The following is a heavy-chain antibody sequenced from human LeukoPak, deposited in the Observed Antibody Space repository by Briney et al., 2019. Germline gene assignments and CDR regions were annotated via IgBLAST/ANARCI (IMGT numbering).Heavy chain of an antibody. CDR1: GDSISSGGYY. V-gene: IGHV4-31*03. Sequence: KATETLSLTCTVSGDSISSGGYYWRWIRQHPGKGLEWIAYIYYSGMTYYYPSLKSRVTISVDTSKNQFSLKLSSVTASDTAVYYCARDSEVAAAGTCFDYWGQGTLVTVSS. CDR3: ARDSEVAAAGTCFDY. D-gene: IGHD6-13*01. CDR2: IYYSGMT. J-gene: IGHJ4*02.